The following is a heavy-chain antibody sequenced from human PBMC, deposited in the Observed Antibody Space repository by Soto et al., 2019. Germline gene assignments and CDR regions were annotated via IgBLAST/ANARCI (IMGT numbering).Heavy chain of an antibody. J-gene: IGHJ4*02. CDR3: AHRPTSTEDFYFDY. CDR1: GFSLTTSGVA. V-gene: IGHV2-5*01. Sequence: QITLTESGPTLVTPTQTLTLTCSFSGFSLTTSGVAVGWFRQPPGKAPEWLSLIYWNDDKRYSPSLRNRLLVTGASSKNHVVLTLADADAADSGTYYCAHRPTSTEDFYFDYWGQGTLVTVSS. CDR2: IYWNDDK.